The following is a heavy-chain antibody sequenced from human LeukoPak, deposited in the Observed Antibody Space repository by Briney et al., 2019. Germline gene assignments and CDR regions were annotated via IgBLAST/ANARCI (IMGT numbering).Heavy chain of an antibody. J-gene: IGHJ4*02. CDR1: GYTLTSYA. CDR2: INTNTGNP. Sequence: ASVNVSCKASGYTLTSYAMNWVRQAPGQGLEWMGWINTNTGNPTYAQGFTGRFVFSLDTSVSTAYLQISSLKAEDTAVYYCARDFLAVVAASDTDYWGQGTLVTVSS. V-gene: IGHV7-4-1*02. D-gene: IGHD2-15*01. CDR3: ARDFLAVVAASDTDY.